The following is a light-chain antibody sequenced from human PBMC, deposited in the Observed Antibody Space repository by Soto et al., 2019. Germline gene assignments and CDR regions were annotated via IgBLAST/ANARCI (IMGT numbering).Light chain of an antibody. CDR1: QSVSSSY. V-gene: IGKV3-20*01. CDR3: QQYGSSYT. Sequence: EIVLTQSPGTLSLSPGERATLSCRASQSVSSSYLAWYQQKPDQAPRLLIYVASSRATGIPDRFSGSGSGTDFTLTISRLEPEDFAVYYCQQYGSSYTFGQGTKLEIK. CDR2: VAS. J-gene: IGKJ2*01.